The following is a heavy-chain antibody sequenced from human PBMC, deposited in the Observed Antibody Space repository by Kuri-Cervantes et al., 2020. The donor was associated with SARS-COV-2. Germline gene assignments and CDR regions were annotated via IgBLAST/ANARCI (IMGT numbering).Heavy chain of an antibody. D-gene: IGHD4-17*01. J-gene: IGHJ4*02. CDR2: IYYSGST. V-gene: IGHV4-59*01. CDR1: GGSISSYY. CDR3: AREPQYGDYFDY. Sequence: SETLSLTCTVSGGSISSYYWSWIRQPPGKGLEWIGYIYYSGSTNYNPSLKSRVTISVDTSKNQFSLKLSSVTAADTAVYYCAREPQYGDYFDYWGQGTLVTVSS.